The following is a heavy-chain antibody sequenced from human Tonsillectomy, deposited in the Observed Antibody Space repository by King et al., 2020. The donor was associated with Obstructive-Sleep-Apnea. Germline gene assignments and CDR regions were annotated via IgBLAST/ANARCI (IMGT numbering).Heavy chain of an antibody. CDR1: GFTFSSYA. D-gene: IGHD4-17*01. Sequence: QLVQSGGGVVQPGRSLRLSCAASGFTFSSYAMHWVRQAPGKGLEWGAVISYDGSNKYYADSVKGRFTISRDNSKNTLYLQMNSLRAEDTAVYYCARNYGDYGYWGQGTLVTVSS. CDR2: ISYDGSNK. J-gene: IGHJ4*02. V-gene: IGHV3-30-3*01. CDR3: ARNYGDYGY.